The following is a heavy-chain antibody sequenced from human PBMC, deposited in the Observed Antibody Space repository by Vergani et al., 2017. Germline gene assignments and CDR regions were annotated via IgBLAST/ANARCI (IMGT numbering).Heavy chain of an antibody. V-gene: IGHV4-59*08. CDR1: GGSISSYY. CDR2: IYYSGST. CDR3: ARHDYYGSLTHGAFDI. D-gene: IGHD3-10*01. J-gene: IGHJ3*02. Sequence: QVQLQESGPGLVKPSETLSLTCTVSGGSISSYYWSWIRQPPGKGLEWIGYIYYSGSTNYNPSLKSRVTISVDTSKNQFSLKLSSVTAADTAIYYCARHDYYGSLTHGAFDIWGQGTVVTVSS.